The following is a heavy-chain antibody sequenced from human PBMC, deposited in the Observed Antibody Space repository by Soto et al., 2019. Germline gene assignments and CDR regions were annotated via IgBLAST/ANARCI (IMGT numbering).Heavy chain of an antibody. Sequence: LSLTCDVSGDSISTYYWSWIRQPPGKGLEWIGYVYYSGSTLYNPSLESRVTMSIDMSKKQVSLKLTSVIAADTAVYYCARTRMIESWIDYWGHGTLVTVSS. J-gene: IGHJ4*01. CDR1: GDSISTYY. D-gene: IGHD2-21*01. V-gene: IGHV4-59*01. CDR2: VYYSGST. CDR3: ARTRMIESWIDY.